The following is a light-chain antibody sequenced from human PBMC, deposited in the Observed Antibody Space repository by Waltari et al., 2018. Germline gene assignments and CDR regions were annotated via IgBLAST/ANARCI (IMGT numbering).Light chain of an antibody. CDR3: QSYDSSLSGYV. Sequence: QSVLTHPPSVSGAPGPGVTTPCTRRSSHIGAGYDVHWYQQLPGPAPKLLTYGNSNRPSGVPDRFSGSKSGTSASLAITGLQAEDEADYYCQSYDSSLSGYVFGTGTKVTVL. CDR1: SSHIGAGYD. J-gene: IGLJ1*01. CDR2: GNS. V-gene: IGLV1-40*01.